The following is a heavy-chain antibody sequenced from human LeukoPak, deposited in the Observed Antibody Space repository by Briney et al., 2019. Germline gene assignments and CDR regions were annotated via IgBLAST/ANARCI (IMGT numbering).Heavy chain of an antibody. D-gene: IGHD6-13*01. J-gene: IGHJ4*02. CDR2: IYYSGST. V-gene: IGHV4-39*01. CDR3: AGGGAAADSGVDY. Sequence: SETLSLTCTVSGGSISSSFYYWGWIRQPPGKGLEWIGTIYYSGSTYYSPSLKSRVTISLDTSKEQFSLKLSSVTAADTGVYYCAGGGAAADSGVDYWGQGTLVTVSS. CDR1: GGSISSSFYY.